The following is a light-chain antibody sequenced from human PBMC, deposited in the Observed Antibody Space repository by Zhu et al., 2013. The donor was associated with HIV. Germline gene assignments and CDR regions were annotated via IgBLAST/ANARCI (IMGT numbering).Light chain of an antibody. CDR2: EVT. Sequence: QSALTQPASVSGSPGQSITISCTGTSSDIGGYNFVSWYQQHPGKVPKLMIYEVTNRPSGVSDRFSASKSDTSASLAITGLQADDEGYYYCQSFDTGLNVVFGRGTKLTVL. J-gene: IGLJ2*01. CDR3: QSFDTGLNVV. V-gene: IGLV2-14*01. CDR1: SSDIGGYNF.